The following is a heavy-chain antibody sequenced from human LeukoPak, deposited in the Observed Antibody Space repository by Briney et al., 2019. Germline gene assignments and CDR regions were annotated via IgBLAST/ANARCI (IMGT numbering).Heavy chain of an antibody. Sequence: GGSLRLSCAASGFTFDDYAMHWVRQAPGKGLEWVSGISWNSGGIGYADSVKGRFTISRDNAKNSLYLQMNSLRAEDTALYYCAKDKSPYYYYMDVWGKGTTVTVSS. CDR1: GFTFDDYA. CDR2: ISWNSGGI. V-gene: IGHV3-9*01. J-gene: IGHJ6*03. CDR3: AKDKSPYYYYMDV.